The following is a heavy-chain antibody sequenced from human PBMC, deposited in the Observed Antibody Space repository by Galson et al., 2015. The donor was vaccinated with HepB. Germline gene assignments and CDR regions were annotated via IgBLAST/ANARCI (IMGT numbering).Heavy chain of an antibody. CDR3: AGDVPGLAAAGTGASGWFDP. V-gene: IGHV3-33*01. CDR2: IWYDGSNK. Sequence: SLRLSCAASGFTFSSYGMHWVRQAPGKGLEWVAVIWYDGSNKYYADSGKGRFTISRDNSKNTLYLQMNSLRAEDTAVYYCAGDVPGLAAAGTGASGWFDPWGQGTLVTVSS. CDR1: GFTFSSYG. J-gene: IGHJ5*02. D-gene: IGHD6-13*01.